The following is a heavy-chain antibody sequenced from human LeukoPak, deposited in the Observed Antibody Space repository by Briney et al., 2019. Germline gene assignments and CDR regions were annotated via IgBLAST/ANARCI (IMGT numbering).Heavy chain of an antibody. Sequence: SVKVSCKASGGTFSSYAISWVRQAPGQGLEWMGRIIPIFGTANYAQKFQGRVTITTDESTSTAYMELSRLRSEDTAVYYCARDTAAAAFDYWGQGTLVTVSS. J-gene: IGHJ4*02. CDR3: ARDTAAAAFDY. CDR1: GGTFSSYA. CDR2: IIPIFGTA. D-gene: IGHD6-13*01. V-gene: IGHV1-69*05.